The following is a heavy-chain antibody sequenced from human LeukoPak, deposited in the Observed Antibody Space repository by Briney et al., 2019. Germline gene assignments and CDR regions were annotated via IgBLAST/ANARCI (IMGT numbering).Heavy chain of an antibody. D-gene: IGHD2-21*02. CDR2: INHSGYT. CDR3: ARMTAGHDY. CDR1: GVSFDDYY. V-gene: IGHV4-34*01. Sequence: SETLSLTCAVSGVSFDDYYWSWVRQTPGKGLEWIGEINHSGYTNDSPSLKSRVTLSIDTSRKQLSLNLRSVTVADTGIYYCARMTAGHDYWGQGTLVTVSS. J-gene: IGHJ4*02.